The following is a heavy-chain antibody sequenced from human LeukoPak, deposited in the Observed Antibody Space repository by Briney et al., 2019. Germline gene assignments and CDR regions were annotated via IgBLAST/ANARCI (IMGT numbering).Heavy chain of an antibody. J-gene: IGHJ4*02. CDR3: ARVLVDSSSAEFDH. Sequence: GGSLRLSCAASGFTFSSYAMHWVRQAPGKGLEWVAVISYDGSNKYYADSVKGRFTISRDNSKNTLYLQMNSLRAEDTAVYYCARVLVDSSSAEFDHWGQGALVTVSS. CDR1: GFTFSSYA. CDR2: ISYDGSNK. V-gene: IGHV3-30-3*01. D-gene: IGHD6-6*01.